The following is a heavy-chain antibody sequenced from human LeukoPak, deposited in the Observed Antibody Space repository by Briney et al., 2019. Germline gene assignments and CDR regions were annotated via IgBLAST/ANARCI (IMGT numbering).Heavy chain of an antibody. CDR2: VSGSGGTT. V-gene: IGHV3-23*01. J-gene: IGHJ4*02. CDR1: GFTFNSYA. Sequence: GGSLRLSCEASGFTFNSYAMSWVRQAPGKGLEWVSPVSGSGGTTYYADSVKGRFSISRDNSKNTLYLQMNRLRAEDTAVYYCAKALYGGNFYAPFDYWGQGTLVTVSS. CDR3: AKALYGGNFYAPFDY. D-gene: IGHD4-23*01.